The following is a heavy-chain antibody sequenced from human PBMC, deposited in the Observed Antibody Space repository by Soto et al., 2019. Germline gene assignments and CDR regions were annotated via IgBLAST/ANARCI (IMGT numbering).Heavy chain of an antibody. V-gene: IGHV3-30*03. Sequence: QVQLVESGGGVVQPGRSLRLSCAVSGFTVSTYGMHWVRQAPGKGLEWVAVISRDGGTKYYADSVKGRFTISRDNSRNTLFLEMNRLGGDDMAVYYCTGVVASGYWGQGTLVTVSS. D-gene: IGHD2-8*02. CDR1: GFTVSTYG. CDR2: ISRDGGTK. J-gene: IGHJ4*02. CDR3: TGVVASGY.